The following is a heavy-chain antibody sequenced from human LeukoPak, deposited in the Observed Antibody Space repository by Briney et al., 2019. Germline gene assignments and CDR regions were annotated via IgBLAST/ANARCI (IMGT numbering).Heavy chain of an antibody. D-gene: IGHD3-9*01. V-gene: IGHV1-46*01. Sequence: ASVKVSCKASGYTFTSYYMHWVRQAPGQGLEWMGIINPSGGSTSYAQKFQGRVTMTRDTSTSTAYMELRSLRSDDTAVYYCARGSWNYVLRYFDWQIRGGWFDPWGQGTLVTVSS. CDR2: INPSGGST. J-gene: IGHJ5*02. CDR3: ARGSWNYVLRYFDWQIRGGWFDP. CDR1: GYTFTSYY.